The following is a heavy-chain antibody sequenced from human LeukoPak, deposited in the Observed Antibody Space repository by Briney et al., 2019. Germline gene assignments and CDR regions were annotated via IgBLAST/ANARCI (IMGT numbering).Heavy chain of an antibody. D-gene: IGHD3-10*01. Sequence: LTGGSLRLSCAASGFTFSTYAMSWVRQAPGKGLEWVSAISSSGSGTYYADSVKGRFTISRDDSKNTLYLQMNSLRAEDTAVYYCAKGGMVRGVIITFPALFDYWGQGTLVTVSS. CDR3: AKGGMVRGVIITFPALFDY. CDR1: GFTFSTYA. J-gene: IGHJ4*02. V-gene: IGHV3-23*01. CDR2: ISSSGSGT.